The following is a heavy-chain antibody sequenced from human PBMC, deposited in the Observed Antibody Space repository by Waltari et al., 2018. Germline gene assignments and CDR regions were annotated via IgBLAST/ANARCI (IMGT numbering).Heavy chain of an antibody. CDR1: GGSISSYY. CDR3: ARHEGYYYGSGSYLFDY. V-gene: IGHV4-59*08. D-gene: IGHD3-10*01. Sequence: QVQLQESGPGLVKPSETLSLTCTVSGGSISSYYWSWIRQPPGKGLEWIGYIYYSGSTNYNHSLKSRVTISVDTSKNQFSLKLSSVTAADTAVYYCARHEGYYYGSGSYLFDYWGQGTLVTVSS. J-gene: IGHJ4*02. CDR2: IYYSGST.